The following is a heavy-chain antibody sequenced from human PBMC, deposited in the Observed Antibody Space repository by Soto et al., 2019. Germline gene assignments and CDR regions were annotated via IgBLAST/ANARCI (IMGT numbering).Heavy chain of an antibody. CDR2: ISGSGTAT. J-gene: IGHJ3*01. CDR1: GFPFWTYS. V-gene: IGHV3-23*01. Sequence: GGSLILSCESSGFPFWTYSMSWVRQAPRKGLEWVSGISGSGTATYYTDSVKGRFTVSRDNSKDTLFLQMNTLRVEDTAVYYCAKTRRDDNNEYNSDGFDGWVPGKAVTV. D-gene: IGHD6-6*01. CDR3: AKTRRDDNNEYNSDGFDG.